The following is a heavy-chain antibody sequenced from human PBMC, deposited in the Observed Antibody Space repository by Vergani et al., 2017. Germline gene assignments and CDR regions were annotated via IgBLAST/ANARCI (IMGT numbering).Heavy chain of an antibody. D-gene: IGHD3-10*01. CDR1: GYTFTGYY. V-gene: IGHV1-2*02. Sequence: QVQLVQSGAEVKKPGASVKVSCKASGYTFTGYYMHWARQAPGQGLEWMGWINPNSGGTNYAQKLQGRVTMTTDTSTSTAYMELRSLRSDDTAVYYCARDFPHGSGSYYKSRGPGYWGQGTLVTVSS. CDR2: INPNSGGT. CDR3: ARDFPHGSGSYYKSRGPGY. J-gene: IGHJ4*02.